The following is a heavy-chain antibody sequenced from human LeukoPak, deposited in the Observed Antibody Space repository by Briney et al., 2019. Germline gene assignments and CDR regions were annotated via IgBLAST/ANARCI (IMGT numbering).Heavy chain of an antibody. CDR3: VRDRMATGYFDY. V-gene: IGHV6-1*01. CDR1: GDSVSSNSAT. D-gene: IGHD5-24*01. Sequence: SQTLSLTCAISGDSVSSNSATWTWIRQSPSRGLEWLGRTYYRSKWYDGYAVSVKSRININADTSKNQFSLQLNSVTPEDTAVYYCVRDRMATGYFDYWGQGTLVTVSS. CDR2: TYYRSKWYD. J-gene: IGHJ4*02.